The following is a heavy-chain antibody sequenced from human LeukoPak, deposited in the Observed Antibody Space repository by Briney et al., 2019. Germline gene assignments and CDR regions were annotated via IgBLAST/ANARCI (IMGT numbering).Heavy chain of an antibody. V-gene: IGHV4-59*01. CDR2: IYYSGST. Sequence: NASETLSLTCTVSGGSISSYYWSWIRQPPGKGLEWIGYIYYSGSTNYNPSLKSRVTISVDTSKNQFSLKLSSVTAADTAVYYCARDTAGLLWFGEGMDVWGQGTTVTVSS. CDR3: ARDTAGLLWFGEGMDV. J-gene: IGHJ6*02. CDR1: GGSISSYY. D-gene: IGHD3-10*01.